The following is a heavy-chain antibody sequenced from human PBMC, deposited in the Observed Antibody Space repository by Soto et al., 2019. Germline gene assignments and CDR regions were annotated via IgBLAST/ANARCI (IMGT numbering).Heavy chain of an antibody. D-gene: IGHD3-3*01. V-gene: IGHV3-23*01. J-gene: IGHJ4*01. CDR1: GFTFSSYA. CDR2: ISGGAGST. Sequence: GGSLRLSCAASGFTFSSYAMCWVRQAPGEDLQWVSAISGGAGSTYYADSVKGRFTISRDNSKNTLYLQMNSLRAEDTAVYYCAKSVGFWSASTLYYFAFWGQGTLVTVSS. CDR3: AKSVGFWSASTLYYFAF.